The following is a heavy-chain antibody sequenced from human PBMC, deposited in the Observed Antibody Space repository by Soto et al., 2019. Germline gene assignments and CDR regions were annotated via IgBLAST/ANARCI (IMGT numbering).Heavy chain of an antibody. CDR2: IYYSGST. CDR1: VGSISSYY. Sequence: SETLSLTCTVSVGSISSYYWSWIRQPPGKGLEWIGYIYYSGSTNYNPSLKSRVTISVDTSKNQFSLKLSSVTAADTAVYYCARGLRDSSPFEYFQHWGQGTLVTVSS. CDR3: ARGLRDSSPFEYFQH. J-gene: IGHJ1*01. V-gene: IGHV4-59*01. D-gene: IGHD6-13*01.